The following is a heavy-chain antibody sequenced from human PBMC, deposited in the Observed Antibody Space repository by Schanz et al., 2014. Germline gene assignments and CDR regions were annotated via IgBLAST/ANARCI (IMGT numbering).Heavy chain of an antibody. CDR1: GFTFSSYS. J-gene: IGHJ5*02. Sequence: EVQLVESGGGLVQPGGSLRISCAASGFTFSSYSMNWVRQAPGKGLEWVSYISSSSTIYYADSVKGRFTISRDNAKNSLYLQMNSLRDEDTAVYYCARDSDRATMVRTYNWFDPWGQGTLVTVSS. CDR2: ISSSSTI. V-gene: IGHV3-48*02. D-gene: IGHD3-10*01. CDR3: ARDSDRATMVRTYNWFDP.